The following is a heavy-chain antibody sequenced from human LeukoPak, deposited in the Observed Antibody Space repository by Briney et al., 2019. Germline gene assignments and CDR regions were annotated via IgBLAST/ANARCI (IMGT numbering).Heavy chain of an antibody. D-gene: IGHD6-13*01. CDR3: ARGQQLAYFDS. J-gene: IGHJ4*02. CDR2: TYYTSGWYN. CDR1: GDSVSSDSVT. V-gene: IGHV6-1*01. Sequence: SQTLSLTCAISGDSVSSDSVTWNWIRQSPSRGLGWLGRTYYTSGWYNDYAVSVQSRITISPDTSKNHFSLQLNSMTPEDTAMYYCARGQQLAYFDSWGQGALVTVSS.